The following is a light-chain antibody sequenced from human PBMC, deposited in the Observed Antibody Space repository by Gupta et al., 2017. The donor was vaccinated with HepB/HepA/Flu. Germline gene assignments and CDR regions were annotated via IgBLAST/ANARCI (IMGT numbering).Light chain of an antibody. J-gene: IGKJ2*01. CDR1: QDIKNF. Sequence: EIQMTQSPPSLSASVGDRVTITCQASQDIKNFLNWFQQKSGKAPQLLIYSSSNLATGVPSRFSGSGSGSRFTLTISGLQLEDKATYYCQQYDNLPYTFGQGT. CDR3: QQYDNLPYT. V-gene: IGKV1-33*01. CDR2: SSS.